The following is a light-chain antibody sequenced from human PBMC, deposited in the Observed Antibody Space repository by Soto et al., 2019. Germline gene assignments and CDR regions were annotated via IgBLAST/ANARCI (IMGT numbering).Light chain of an antibody. V-gene: IGKV3-11*02. Sequence: EIEVTQSPATLSLSPGERATLSCRTSQSVGSYLAWYQKKPGQAPRLLIYDASNRATGIPARFSGGGSGRDFTLTISSLEPEEFAFYYCQQRSNWPPPTFGGGTKVEI. CDR2: DAS. CDR1: QSVGSY. J-gene: IGKJ4*01. CDR3: QQRSNWPPPT.